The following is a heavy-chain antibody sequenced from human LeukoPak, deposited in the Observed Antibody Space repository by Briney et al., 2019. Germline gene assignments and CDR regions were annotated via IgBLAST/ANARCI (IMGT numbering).Heavy chain of an antibody. Sequence: WGSLRLSCAASGFSITMYGMHWVRQAPGKVLEWVAAISYDAVNKYYIDSVKGRFSMSRGNSKNTMSLQMNSLRDEDTAVYYCASSIRGVRGYFDTWGQGTVVTVSS. V-gene: IGHV3-30*03. CDR3: ASSIRGVRGYFDT. J-gene: IGHJ3*02. CDR1: GFSITMYG. CDR2: ISYDAVNK. D-gene: IGHD3-3*02.